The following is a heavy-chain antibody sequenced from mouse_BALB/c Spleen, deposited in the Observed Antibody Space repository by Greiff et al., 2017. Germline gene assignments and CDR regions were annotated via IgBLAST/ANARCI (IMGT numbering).Heavy chain of an antibody. CDR1: GFSLTGYG. J-gene: IGHJ3*01. CDR3: ALDILLRPCAY. Sequence: VQLQQSGPGLVAPSQSLSITCTVSGFSLTGYGVNWVRQPPGKGLEWLGMIWGDGSTDYNSALKSRLNISKDNSKNQVFLKMNSLQTDDTARYYCALDILLRPCAYWGQGTLVTVSA. V-gene: IGHV2-6-7*01. CDR2: IWGDGST. D-gene: IGHD1-1*01.